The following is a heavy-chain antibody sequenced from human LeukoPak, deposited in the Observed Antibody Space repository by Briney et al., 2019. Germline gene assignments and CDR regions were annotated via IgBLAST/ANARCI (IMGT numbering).Heavy chain of an antibody. Sequence: GRSLRLSCVASGFSFSSFSMHWVRQAPGKGLEWVAFLSYDGSDKYYADSVMGRFTISRDNSKNTVYLEVNRPTHEDAAVYYCAGDPSRIAVAGGRLDYWGQGTPVIVSP. CDR2: LSYDGSDK. V-gene: IGHV3-30*04. D-gene: IGHD6-19*01. J-gene: IGHJ4*02. CDR3: AGDPSRIAVAGGRLDY. CDR1: GFSFSSFS.